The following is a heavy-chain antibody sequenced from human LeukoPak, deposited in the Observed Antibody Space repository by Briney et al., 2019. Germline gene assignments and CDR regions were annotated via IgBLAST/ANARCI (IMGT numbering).Heavy chain of an antibody. CDR2: ISVSIVNT. J-gene: IGHJ4*02. V-gene: IGHV3-23*01. Sequence: GGSLRLSCAASGFTFSRYTMNWVRQAPGKGLEWVSAISVSIVNTYYADSVKGRFTISRDNSKNTLYLQMNSLRAEDTAVYYCAKTDSGPSDYWGQGTLVTVYS. CDR3: AKTDSGPSDY. CDR1: GFTFSRYT. D-gene: IGHD6-19*01.